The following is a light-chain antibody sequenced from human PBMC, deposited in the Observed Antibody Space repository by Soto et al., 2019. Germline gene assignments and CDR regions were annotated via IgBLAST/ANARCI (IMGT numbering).Light chain of an antibody. CDR2: GAS. Sequence: ESVLTQSPGTLSLSPGEKATLSCRASQSVSSSYLAWYQQKPGQAPRLLIYGASRMATGIPDRFSGSGSGTDFTLTVSRLEPEDFAVYYCQQFGSSSWTFGQGTKVEIK. J-gene: IGKJ1*01. CDR1: QSVSSSY. V-gene: IGKV3-20*01. CDR3: QQFGSSSWT.